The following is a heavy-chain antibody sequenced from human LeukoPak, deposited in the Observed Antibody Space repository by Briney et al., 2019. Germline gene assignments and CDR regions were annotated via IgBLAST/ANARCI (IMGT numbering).Heavy chain of an antibody. CDR3: ARVGGRFSYGYVDY. D-gene: IGHD5-18*01. Sequence: PSETLSLTCTVSGGSISSGGYYWSWIRQPPGKGLEWIGYISYSGSTYYNPPLKSRVTISVDTSKNQFSLKLRSVTAADTAVYYCARVGGRFSYGYVDYWGQGTLVTVSS. V-gene: IGHV4-30-4*01. J-gene: IGHJ4*02. CDR1: GGSISSGGYY. CDR2: ISYSGST.